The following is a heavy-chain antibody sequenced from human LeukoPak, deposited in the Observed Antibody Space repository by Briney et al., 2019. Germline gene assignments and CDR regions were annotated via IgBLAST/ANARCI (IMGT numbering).Heavy chain of an antibody. Sequence: SETLSLTCTVSGGSISSYYWSWIRQPPGKGLEWIGYIYYTGSTNYNPSLKSRVTISVDTSKNQFSLKLSSVTAADTAVYYCARPNLAYCGGDCYSGWFDPWGQGTLVTVSS. CDR1: GGSISSYY. V-gene: IGHV4-59*08. J-gene: IGHJ5*02. CDR2: IYYTGST. D-gene: IGHD2-21*02. CDR3: ARPNLAYCGGDCYSGWFDP.